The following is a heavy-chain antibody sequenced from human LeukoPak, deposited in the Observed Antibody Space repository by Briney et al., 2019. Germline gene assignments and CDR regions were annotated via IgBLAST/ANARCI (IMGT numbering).Heavy chain of an antibody. CDR1: GGSISSYY. Sequence: SETLWLNCTVSGGSISSYYWSWIRQPPGKGLEWIGYIYYSGSTNYNPSLKSRVTISVDTSKNQFSLKLSSVTAADTAVYYCARSEGDAFDIWGQGTMVTVSS. V-gene: IGHV4-59*01. CDR2: IYYSGST. CDR3: ARSEGDAFDI. J-gene: IGHJ3*02.